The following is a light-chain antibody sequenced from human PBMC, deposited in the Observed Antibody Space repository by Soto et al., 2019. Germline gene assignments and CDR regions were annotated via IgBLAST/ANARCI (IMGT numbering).Light chain of an antibody. V-gene: IGKV3-15*01. Sequence: EIVMTQSPATLSVSPWERATLSCRASQSVSSSLAWYQQKPGQAPRLLIYGASTRATGIPARFSGSGSGTEFTLTISSLQSEDFAVYYCQQYNNWPPGWTFGQGTKVDIK. CDR3: QQYNNWPPGWT. J-gene: IGKJ1*01. CDR1: QSVSSS. CDR2: GAS.